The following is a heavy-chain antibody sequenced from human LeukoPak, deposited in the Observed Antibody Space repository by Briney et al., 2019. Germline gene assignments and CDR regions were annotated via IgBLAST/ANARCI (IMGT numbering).Heavy chain of an antibody. Sequence: GGSLRLSCAASGFTIDDYGMSWVRQVAGKGLEWVAGINRNGGRADHADSVKGRFTISRGNAKNSLYLEMNSLRAEDTALYYCARGLYCSSSNCYLYFYFDSWGQGTLVTVSS. V-gene: IGHV3-20*04. J-gene: IGHJ4*02. CDR1: GFTIDDYG. CDR2: INRNGGRA. D-gene: IGHD2-15*01. CDR3: ARGLYCSSSNCYLYFYFDS.